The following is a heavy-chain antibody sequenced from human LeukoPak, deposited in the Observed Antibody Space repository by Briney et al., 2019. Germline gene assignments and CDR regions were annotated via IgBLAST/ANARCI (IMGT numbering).Heavy chain of an antibody. V-gene: IGHV4-34*01. CDR2: INHSGST. J-gene: IGHJ6*03. CDR1: GGSFSGYY. D-gene: IGHD6-19*01. Sequence: PSETLPLTCAVYGGSFSGYYWSWIRQPPGKGLEWIGEINHSGSTNYNPSLKSRVTISVDTSKNQFSLKLSSVTAADTAVYYCARGGKQGIAVAGTSPYYYYYMDVWGKGTTVTVSS. CDR3: ARGGKQGIAVAGTSPYYYYYMDV.